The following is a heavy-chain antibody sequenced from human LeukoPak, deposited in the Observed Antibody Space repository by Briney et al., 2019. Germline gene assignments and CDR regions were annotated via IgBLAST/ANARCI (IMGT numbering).Heavy chain of an antibody. V-gene: IGHV3-23*01. CDR3: AKDPMIVVLYYFDY. J-gene: IGHJ4*02. CDR2: ISGNGGRK. D-gene: IGHD3-22*01. Sequence: GGSLRLSCVASGFTFSSYAMTWVRQAPGKGLEWVSGISGNGGRKQYADSVKGRFTISRDNSKNTLFLRMNSLRAEDTAVYYCAKDPMIVVLYYFDYWGQGTLVTVSS. CDR1: GFTFSSYA.